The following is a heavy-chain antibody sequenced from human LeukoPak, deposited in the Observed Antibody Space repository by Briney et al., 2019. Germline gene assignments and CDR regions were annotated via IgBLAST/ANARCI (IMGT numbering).Heavy chain of an antibody. J-gene: IGHJ4*02. V-gene: IGHV3-30-3*01. CDR2: ISYDGSNK. Sequence: GRSLRLSCAASGFTFSSYAMHWVRQAPGKGLEGVAVISYDGSNKYYADCVKGRFTISRDNSKNTLYLQMNSLRAEDTAVYYCATEEFDYWGQGTLVTVSS. CDR3: ATEEFDY. CDR1: GFTFSSYA.